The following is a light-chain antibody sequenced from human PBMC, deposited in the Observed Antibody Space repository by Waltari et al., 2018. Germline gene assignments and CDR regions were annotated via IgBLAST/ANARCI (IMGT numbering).Light chain of an antibody. Sequence: QSALTQPRSLSGSPGQSVTFPCPGTSHDVRGYNHVSWYQQSPGNAPKLMIYDVFNRPSGVPDRFSGSKSGNTASLTISGLQADDEADYYCCSYAGSYTVLFGGGTKLTVL. CDR1: SHDVRGYNH. J-gene: IGLJ2*01. CDR3: CSYAGSYTVL. V-gene: IGLV2-11*01. CDR2: DVF.